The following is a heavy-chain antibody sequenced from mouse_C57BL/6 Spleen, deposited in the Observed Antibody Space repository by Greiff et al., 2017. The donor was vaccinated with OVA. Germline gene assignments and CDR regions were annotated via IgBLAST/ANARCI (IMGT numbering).Heavy chain of an antibody. CDR1: GFSLTSYG. D-gene: IGHD2-2*01. Sequence: QVQLKESGPGLVQPSQSLSITCTVSGFSLTSYGVHWVRQSPGKGLEWLGVIWSGGHTDSNAAFISRLSISTDNSKSQVFFKMNSLQADDTAIYYCARKGYGYDYFDDWGQGTTLTVSS. J-gene: IGHJ2*01. CDR3: ARKGYGYDYFDD. CDR2: IWSGGHT. V-gene: IGHV2-2*01.